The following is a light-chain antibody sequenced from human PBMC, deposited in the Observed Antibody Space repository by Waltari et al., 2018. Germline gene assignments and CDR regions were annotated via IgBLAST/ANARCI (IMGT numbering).Light chain of an antibody. CDR2: QDS. CDR1: NFVSIY. J-gene: IGLJ2*01. V-gene: IGLV3-1*01. Sequence: SYDLTPPPSVSVSPGQTASITCSGANFVSIYSYWYQQRPGQSPVLVISQDSQRPSAIPERFSGSNSGNTATLTISGTQAMDEADYYCQAWDSSTVVFGGGTKLAVL. CDR3: QAWDSSTVV.